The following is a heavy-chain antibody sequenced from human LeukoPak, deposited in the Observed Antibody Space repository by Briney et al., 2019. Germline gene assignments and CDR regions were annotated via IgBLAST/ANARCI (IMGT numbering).Heavy chain of an antibody. CDR3: ARGVVVSPAPLYYMDV. D-gene: IGHD2-15*01. V-gene: IGHV4-38-2*01. J-gene: IGHJ6*03. Sequence: SEALSLTCAVSGYSINSGCNWGWIRQPPGRGLEWIGSIYHSGSTYYNPSLKSRVTMSVDTSKNQFSLKLSSVTAADTAVYYCARGVVVSPAPLYYMDVWGKGATVTVSS. CDR1: GYSINSGCN. CDR2: IYHSGST.